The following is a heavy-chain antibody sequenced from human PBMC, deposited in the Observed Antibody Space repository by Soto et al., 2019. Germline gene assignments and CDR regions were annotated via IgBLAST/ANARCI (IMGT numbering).Heavy chain of an antibody. CDR1: GFTFSNAW. D-gene: IGHD2-15*01. V-gene: IGHV3-15*01. CDR2: IKSKTDGGTT. Sequence: GGSLRLSCAASGFTFSNAWMSWVRQAPGKGLEWVGRIKSKTDGGTTDYAAPVKGRFTISRDDSKNTLYLQMNSLKTEDTAVYYCTTAYIEAASYYYMDVWGKGTTVTVSS. J-gene: IGHJ6*03. CDR3: TTAYIEAASYYYMDV.